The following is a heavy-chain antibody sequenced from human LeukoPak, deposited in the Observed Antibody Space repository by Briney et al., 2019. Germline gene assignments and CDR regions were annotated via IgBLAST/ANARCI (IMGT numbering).Heavy chain of an antibody. J-gene: IGHJ4*02. CDR3: TRDRLFSEETTMINIDY. D-gene: IGHD5-18*01. CDR1: GFALSSHW. V-gene: IGHV3-7*01. CDR2: VNRDGSET. Sequence: GGSLRLSCAASGFALSSHWMTWVRQVPGRGPEWVANVNRDGSETYYLDSVKGRFTISKDNAKNSLYLQMNSLRAEDTAVYYCTRDRLFSEETTMINIDYWGQGTLVTVSS.